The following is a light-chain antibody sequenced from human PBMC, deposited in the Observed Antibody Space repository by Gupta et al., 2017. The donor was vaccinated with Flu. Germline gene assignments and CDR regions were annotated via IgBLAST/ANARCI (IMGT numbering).Light chain of an antibody. J-gene: IGLJ3*02. V-gene: IGLV1-47*01. CDR3: AAWDDRLSGRV. CDR1: SSNIGINN. Sequence: SSNIGINNVYWYQQLPGQAPELLVYGSSERPSGVPERFSGSKSGSAASLAISRLRSEDEADYYCAAWDDRLSGRVFGGGTKLTVL. CDR2: GSS.